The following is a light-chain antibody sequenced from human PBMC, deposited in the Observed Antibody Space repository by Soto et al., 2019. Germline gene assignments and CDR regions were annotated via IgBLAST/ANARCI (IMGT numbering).Light chain of an antibody. Sequence: EXVLTQCTATLSFSPGERATLSCMASQSVSSYLAWYQQKPGQAPSLLIYDSSNRATGIPARFSGSGSGTDLNLTISRLEPEDFAVYYCQQRSNWPPTFGQGT. CDR2: DSS. CDR1: QSVSSY. CDR3: QQRSNWPPT. V-gene: IGKV3-11*01. J-gene: IGKJ2*01.